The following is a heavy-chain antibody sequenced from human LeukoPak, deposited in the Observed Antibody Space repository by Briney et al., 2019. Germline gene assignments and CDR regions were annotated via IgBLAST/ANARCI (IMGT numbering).Heavy chain of an antibody. Sequence: GGSLRLSCAASGFTFSSYWMSWVRQAPGKGLEWVSVIYSGGSTYYADSVKGRFTISRDNSKNTLYLQMNSLRAEDTAVYYCARVDVEGYYFDYWGQGTLVTVSS. CDR1: GFTFSSYW. CDR2: IYSGGST. CDR3: ARVDVEGYYFDY. J-gene: IGHJ4*02. V-gene: IGHV3-53*01. D-gene: IGHD3/OR15-3a*01.